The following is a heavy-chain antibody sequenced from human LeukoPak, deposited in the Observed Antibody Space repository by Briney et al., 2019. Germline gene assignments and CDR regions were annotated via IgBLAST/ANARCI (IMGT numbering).Heavy chain of an antibody. J-gene: IGHJ4*02. Sequence: SETLSLTCAVSGDSISGSYWSWIRQPPEKGLEWIGYIYYNGTTNYNPSLKSRVTISVDTSRNQFSLKLNSVTAADTAVYYCARQCCPAVAGTFFDYWGQGTPVTVSS. CDR2: IYYNGTT. CDR1: GDSISGSY. V-gene: IGHV4-59*08. CDR3: ARQCCPAVAGTFFDY. D-gene: IGHD6-19*01.